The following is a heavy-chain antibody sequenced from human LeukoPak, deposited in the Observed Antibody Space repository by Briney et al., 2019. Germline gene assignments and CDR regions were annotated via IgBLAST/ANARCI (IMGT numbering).Heavy chain of an antibody. J-gene: IGHJ4*02. Sequence: GGSLRLSCAASGFTLSDYYMSWIRQAPGKGLEWVSYISSSDTYTNYADSVKGRFTISRDNAKNSLYLQMNSLRAEDTAVYYCARGPYSSGSSADYWGQGTLVTVSS. CDR3: ARGPYSSGSSADY. CDR2: ISSSDTYT. D-gene: IGHD6-19*01. CDR1: GFTLSDYY. V-gene: IGHV3-11*06.